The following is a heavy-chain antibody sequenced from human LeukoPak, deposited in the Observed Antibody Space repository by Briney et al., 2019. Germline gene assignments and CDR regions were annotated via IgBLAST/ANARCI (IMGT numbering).Heavy chain of an antibody. J-gene: IGHJ4*02. D-gene: IGHD5-12*01. V-gene: IGHV4-59*11. CDR2: SHYSGST. Sequence: SETLSLTCTVSGGSIRSHYWSWIRQPPGKGLEWIVNSHYSGSTNYNPSLKSRVTISVDTSKNQFSLKLSSVTAADTAVYYCARVSGYDLRFDYWGQGTLVTVSS. CDR1: GGSIRSHY. CDR3: ARVSGYDLRFDY.